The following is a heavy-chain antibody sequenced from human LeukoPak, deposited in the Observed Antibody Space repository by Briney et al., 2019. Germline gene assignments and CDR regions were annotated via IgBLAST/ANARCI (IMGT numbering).Heavy chain of an antibody. J-gene: IGHJ4*02. V-gene: IGHV4-4*02. CDR2: IYHSGST. CDR3: ARESVWGSYRFYYFDY. Sequence: PSGTLSLTCAVSGGSISSSNWWSWVRQPPGKGLEWIGEIYHSGSTNYNPSLKSRVTISVDKSKNQFSLKLSPVTAADTAVYYCARESVWGSYRFYYFDYWGQGTLVTVSS. D-gene: IGHD3-16*02. CDR1: GGSISSSNW.